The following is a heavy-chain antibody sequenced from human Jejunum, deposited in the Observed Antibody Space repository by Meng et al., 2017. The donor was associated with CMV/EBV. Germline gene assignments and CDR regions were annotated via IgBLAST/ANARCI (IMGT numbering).Heavy chain of an antibody. D-gene: IGHD1-26*01. CDR1: GFSPSTRGEG. Sequence: HNTMEESGATLVKPTPTLTLTCSFSGFSPSTRGEGVGWTRQPPGKALEWLALIYRGDDKRYSPSLDSRLTIAKDTSKNEAVLTLTNMGPIDTGTYYCAHFVGGYYPSRPDYWGQGTLVTVSS. CDR3: AHFVGGYYPSRPDY. V-gene: IGHV2-5*02. CDR2: IYRGDDK. J-gene: IGHJ4*02.